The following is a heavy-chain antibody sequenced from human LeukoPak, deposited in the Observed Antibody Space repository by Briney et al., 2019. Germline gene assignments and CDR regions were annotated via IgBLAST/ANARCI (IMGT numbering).Heavy chain of an antibody. Sequence: PGGSLRLSCAASGFTFSSYAMHWVRQAPGKGLEWVAVISYDGSNKYYADSVKGRFTISRDNSKNTLYLQMNSLRAEDTAVYYCARVGRRHAFDIWGQGTMVTVSS. V-gene: IGHV3-30*04. CDR3: ARVGRRHAFDI. J-gene: IGHJ3*02. D-gene: IGHD1-26*01. CDR2: ISYDGSNK. CDR1: GFTFSSYA.